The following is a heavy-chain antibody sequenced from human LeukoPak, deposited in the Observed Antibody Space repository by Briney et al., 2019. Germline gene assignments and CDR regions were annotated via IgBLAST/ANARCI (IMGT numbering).Heavy chain of an antibody. CDR2: ISYCGSA. CDR3: ARGYGDYRFDY. V-gene: IGHV4-59*08. D-gene: IGHD4-17*01. Sequence: SETLSLTCTVSGASISSYYWSWIRQPPGKGLEWIGYISYCGSAKYNPSLKSRVTISVDTSKNEFSLKLSSVTAADTAVYYCARGYGDYRFDYWGQGTLVTVS. CDR1: GASISSYY. J-gene: IGHJ4*02.